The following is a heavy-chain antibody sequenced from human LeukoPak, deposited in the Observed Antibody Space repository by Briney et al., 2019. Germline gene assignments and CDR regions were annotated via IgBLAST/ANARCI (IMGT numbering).Heavy chain of an antibody. Sequence: GGSLRLSCAASGFTFSSYAMNWVRQAPGKGLMWVSRIAGDGSDTAYADSVKGRFTISRDNAKSTLFLQMNSLRAEDTGVYYCARVVPGKWREIDYWGQGTLVTVSS. V-gene: IGHV3-74*01. J-gene: IGHJ4*02. D-gene: IGHD5-12*01. CDR3: ARVVPGKWREIDY. CDR2: IAGDGSDT. CDR1: GFTFSSYA.